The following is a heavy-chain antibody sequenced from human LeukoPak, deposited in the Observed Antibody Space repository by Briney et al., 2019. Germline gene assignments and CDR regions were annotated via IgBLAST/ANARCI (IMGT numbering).Heavy chain of an antibody. V-gene: IGHV3-23*01. CDR3: ANLDYDYVWGSYRDY. D-gene: IGHD3-16*02. Sequence: ETLSLTCAVYGGSFSGYYWSWVRQAPGKGLEWVSAISGSGGSTYYADSVKGRFTISRDNSKNTLYLQMNSLRAEDTAVYYCANLDYDYVWGSYRDYWGQGTLVTVSS. CDR1: GGSFSGYY. J-gene: IGHJ4*02. CDR2: ISGSGGST.